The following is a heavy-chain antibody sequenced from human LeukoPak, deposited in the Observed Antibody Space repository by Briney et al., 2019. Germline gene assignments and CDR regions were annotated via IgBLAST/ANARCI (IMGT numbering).Heavy chain of an antibody. CDR2: IYYSGST. Sequence: PSETLSLTCTVSGGSISSRYWSWIRQPPGKGLEWIGYIYYSGSTNYNPSLKSRVTISVDTPKNQFSLKLSSVTAADTAVYYCAREAYYDFWSGYSYGTYYFDYWGQGTLVTVSS. V-gene: IGHV4-59*11. D-gene: IGHD3-3*01. CDR3: AREAYYDFWSGYSYGTYYFDY. J-gene: IGHJ4*02. CDR1: GGSISSRY.